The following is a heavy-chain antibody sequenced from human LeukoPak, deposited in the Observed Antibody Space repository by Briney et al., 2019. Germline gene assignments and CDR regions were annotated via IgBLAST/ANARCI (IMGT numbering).Heavy chain of an antibody. CDR3: ARGESGGMFDP. Sequence: GGSLRLSCAASGFTFSSYGMHWVRQAPGKGLEWVAVISYDGSNKYYADSVKGRFTISRDNSKNTLYLQMNSLRSEDTAVYYCARGESGGMFDPWGQGTLVTVSS. CDR2: ISYDGSNK. V-gene: IGHV3-30*03. D-gene: IGHD2-15*01. CDR1: GFTFSSYG. J-gene: IGHJ5*02.